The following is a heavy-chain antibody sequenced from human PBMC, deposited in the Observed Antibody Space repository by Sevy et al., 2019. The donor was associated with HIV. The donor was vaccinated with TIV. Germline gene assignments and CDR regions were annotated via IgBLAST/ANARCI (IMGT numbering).Heavy chain of an antibody. J-gene: IGHJ4*02. D-gene: IGHD3-10*01. V-gene: IGHV3-30*02. CDR2: IGYDGSKK. Sequence: GGSLRLSCAASGFSFTISGMHWVRQAPGKGLEWVAFIGYDGSKKFYGESVKGRFTISRDNSKVYLQMSSLRTEDTAVYYCAKEDGVMAQGVLDYWGRGTLVTVSS. CDR3: AKEDGVMAQGVLDY. CDR1: GFSFTISG.